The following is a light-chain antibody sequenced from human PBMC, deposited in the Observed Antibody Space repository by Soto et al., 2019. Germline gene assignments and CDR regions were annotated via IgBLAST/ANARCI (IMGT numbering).Light chain of an antibody. V-gene: IGLV7-46*01. CDR2: DTY. Sequence: QAVVTQEPSLTVSPGGTVTLTCDSSTGAVTSGHYSYWLQQKPGQAPRTLIYDTYNRHSWTPDRFSGSLLGGKAALTLAGAQPEDEADYYCLLFYAGYMVFGGGTQLTVL. CDR1: TGAVTSGHY. CDR3: LLFYAGYMV. J-gene: IGLJ3*02.